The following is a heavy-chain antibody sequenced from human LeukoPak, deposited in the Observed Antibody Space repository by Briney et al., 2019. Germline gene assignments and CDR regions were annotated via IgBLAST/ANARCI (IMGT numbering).Heavy chain of an antibody. V-gene: IGHV3-21*01. CDR3: ARALTALTYEGY. Sequence: GGSLRLSCAASGFTFSSYTMHWIRQAPGKGLEWVSSISGSNSYIFYADSVKGRFTVSRDNAKDSLYLQMNSLRAEDTAVYYCARALTALTYEGYWGQGTLVTVSS. CDR2: ISGSNSYI. J-gene: IGHJ4*02. CDR1: GFTFSSYT. D-gene: IGHD3-3*01.